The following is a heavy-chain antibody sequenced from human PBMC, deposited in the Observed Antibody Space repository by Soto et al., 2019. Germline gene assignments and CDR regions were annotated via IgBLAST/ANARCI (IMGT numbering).Heavy chain of an antibody. Sequence: VQLVESGGGVVQPGRSLRLSCAASGFTFSSYGMHWVRQAPGKGLEWVAVISYDGTNKYYADSVKGRFTISRDNSKNTLYLQMNSLRAEDTAVYYCAKERRGYCSGGSCYLGRYFDLWGRGTLVTVSS. CDR1: GFTFSSYG. V-gene: IGHV3-30*18. J-gene: IGHJ2*01. CDR3: AKERRGYCSGGSCYLGRYFDL. CDR2: ISYDGTNK. D-gene: IGHD2-15*01.